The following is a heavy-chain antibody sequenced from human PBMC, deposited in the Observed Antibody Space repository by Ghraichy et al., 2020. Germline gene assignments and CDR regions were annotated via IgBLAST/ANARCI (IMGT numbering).Heavy chain of an antibody. Sequence: GGSLRLSCAASGFAFSNYWMAWVRQAPGKGLEWVGNIDRDGVEKNYVDSVKGRISISRDNAKNSLSLQINSLKVEDTGVYYCARDERTMAFPEDDHWGQGVLVTVSS. CDR2: IDRDGVEK. D-gene: IGHD1-14*01. CDR3: ARDERTMAFPEDDH. J-gene: IGHJ4*02. V-gene: IGHV3-7*01. CDR1: GFAFSNYW.